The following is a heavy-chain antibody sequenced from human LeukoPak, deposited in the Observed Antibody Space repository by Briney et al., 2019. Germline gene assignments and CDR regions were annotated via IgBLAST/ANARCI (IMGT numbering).Heavy chain of an antibody. V-gene: IGHV3-30*02. CDR2: IRYDGSNR. Sequence: GGSLRLSCAASGFTFSSYGMHWVRQAPGKGLEWVAFIRYDGSNRYYADSVKGRFTISRDNSKNTLYLQMNSLRAEDTAVYYCAKDSASRLAVAGNDYYYYYMDVWGKGTTVTISS. J-gene: IGHJ6*03. D-gene: IGHD6-19*01. CDR1: GFTFSSYG. CDR3: AKDSASRLAVAGNDYYYYYMDV.